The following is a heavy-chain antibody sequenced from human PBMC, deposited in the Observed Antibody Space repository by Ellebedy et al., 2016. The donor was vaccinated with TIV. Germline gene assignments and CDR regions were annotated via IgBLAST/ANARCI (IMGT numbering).Heavy chain of an antibody. CDR1: GFTFSRNW. J-gene: IGHJ4*02. CDR3: TPWGLGGY. D-gene: IGHD2-21*01. V-gene: IGHV3-74*01. Sequence: PGGSLRLSCAASGFTFSRNWMHWVRHAPGRGLVWVSRISNDGSSTSYADSVKGRFTISRDNAKNTLYLQMNSPRAEDTAAYYCTPWGLGGYWGQGTLVTVSS. CDR2: ISNDGSST.